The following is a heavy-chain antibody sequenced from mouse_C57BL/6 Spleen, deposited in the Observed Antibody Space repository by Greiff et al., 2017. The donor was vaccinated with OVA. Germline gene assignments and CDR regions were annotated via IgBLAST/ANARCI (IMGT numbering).Heavy chain of an antibody. CDR2: ISDGGSYT. D-gene: IGHD4-1*01. CDR1: GFTFSSYA. V-gene: IGHV5-4*01. J-gene: IGHJ3*01. CDR3: ARDGTPLGRAY. Sequence: EVMLVESGGGLVKPGGSLKLSCAASGFTFSSYAMSWVRQTPEKRLEWVATISDGGSYTYYPDNVKGRFTISRDNAKNNLYLQMSHLKSEDTAMYYCARDGTPLGRAYWGQGTLVTVSA.